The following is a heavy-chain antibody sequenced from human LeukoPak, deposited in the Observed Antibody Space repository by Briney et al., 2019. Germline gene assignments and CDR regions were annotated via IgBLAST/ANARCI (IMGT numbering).Heavy chain of an antibody. V-gene: IGHV3-48*03. CDR1: GFTLSRYE. J-gene: IGHJ4*02. CDR2: ISSGGGGI. CDR3: ARDGASHPSIYYFDY. D-gene: IGHD4-17*01. Sequence: PGGSLRLSCAASGFTLSRYEMNWVRQAPRKGPAWASYISSGGGGIFYADSVKGRFTISRDNAKNSLHLQMNSLRAEDTAVYYCARDGASHPSIYYFDYWGQGTLVTVSS.